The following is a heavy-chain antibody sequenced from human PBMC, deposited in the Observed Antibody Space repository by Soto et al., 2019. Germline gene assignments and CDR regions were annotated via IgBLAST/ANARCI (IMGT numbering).Heavy chain of an antibody. CDR1: GGSFSGYY. Sequence: QVQLQRWGAGLLKPSETLSLTCGVYGGSFSGYYWSWIRQTPGKGLGGIGEINHSGSTNYNPSLKSRVTLSPNTSMNQFTLKLTSVTAADTAVYYCARRVAPAAYYYYMDVWGTGTTVTVSS. CDR2: INHSGST. J-gene: IGHJ6*03. CDR3: ARRVAPAAYYYYMDV. D-gene: IGHD2-2*01. V-gene: IGHV4-34*01.